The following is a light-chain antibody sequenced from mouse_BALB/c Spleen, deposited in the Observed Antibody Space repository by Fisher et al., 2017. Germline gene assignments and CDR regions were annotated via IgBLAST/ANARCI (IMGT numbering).Light chain of an antibody. V-gene: IGKV4-59*01. CDR1: SSVSY. CDR2: DTS. J-gene: IGKJ5*01. CDR3: QQWSSYPT. Sequence: IVLTQSPTTMAASPGEKITITCSASSSVSYMHWYQQKSGTSPKRWIYDTSKLASGVPARFSGSGSGTSYSLTISSMGGEDAATYYCQQWSSYPTFGAGTKL.